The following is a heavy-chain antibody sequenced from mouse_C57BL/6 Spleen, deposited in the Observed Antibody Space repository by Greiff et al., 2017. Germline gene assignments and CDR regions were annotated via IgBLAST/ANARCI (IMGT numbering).Heavy chain of an antibody. J-gene: IGHJ3*01. D-gene: IGHD2-1*01. V-gene: IGHV2-2*01. CDR2: IWSGGST. CDR1: GFSLTSYG. CDR3: ARTGNPFGY. Sequence: QVQLQQSGPGLVQPSQSLSITCTVSGFSLTSYGVHWVRQSPGKGLEWLGVIWSGGSTDYNAAFISRLSISKDNSKCQVFFKMNSLQADDTAIYYCARTGNPFGYWGQGTLVTVSA.